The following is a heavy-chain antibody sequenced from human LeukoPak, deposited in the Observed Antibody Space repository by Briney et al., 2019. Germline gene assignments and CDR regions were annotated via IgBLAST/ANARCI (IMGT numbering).Heavy chain of an antibody. CDR1: GFTFSSYA. CDR3: ASNRASYYDILTGRYYPDY. CDR2: ILYDGSNK. J-gene: IGHJ4*02. Sequence: PGGSLRLSCAASGFTFSSYAMHWVRQAPGKGLEWVAVILYDGSNKYYADSVKGRFTISRDNSKNTLYLQMNSLRAEDTAVYYCASNRASYYDILTGRYYPDYWGQGTLVTVSS. V-gene: IGHV3-30-3*01. D-gene: IGHD3-9*01.